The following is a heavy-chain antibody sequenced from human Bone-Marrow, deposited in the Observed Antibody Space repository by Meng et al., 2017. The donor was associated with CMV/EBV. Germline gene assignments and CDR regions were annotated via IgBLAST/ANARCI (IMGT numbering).Heavy chain of an antibody. J-gene: IGHJ4*02. CDR2: ISSSSSYI. Sequence: GGSLRLSCAASGFTFSSYSMNWVRQAPGKGLEWVSSISSSSSYIYYADSVKGRFTISRDNAKNSLYLQMNSLRAEDTALYYCAQCRGDRLRYYFDTWGQGAQVTVYS. V-gene: IGHV3-21*04. CDR3: AQCRGDRLRYYFDT. D-gene: IGHD3-10*01. CDR1: GFTFSSYS.